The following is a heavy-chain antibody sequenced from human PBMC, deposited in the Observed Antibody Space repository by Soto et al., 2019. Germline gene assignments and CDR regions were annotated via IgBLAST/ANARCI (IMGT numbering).Heavy chain of an antibody. J-gene: IGHJ4*02. V-gene: IGHV1-46*01. CDR2: VNPSGGPT. CDR1: EYTFANHF. Sequence: QVRLVQSGAEVKKPGDSVSVSCKAPEYTFANHFIHWVRQAPGQGLEWMGIVNPSGGPTRYTQKFQVRVTMTRDTSTSTVYMVLSSLTSADTAVYYCATEGSYYVDSRIDYWGQGTLVTVSS. D-gene: IGHD3-10*02. CDR3: ATEGSYYVDSRIDY.